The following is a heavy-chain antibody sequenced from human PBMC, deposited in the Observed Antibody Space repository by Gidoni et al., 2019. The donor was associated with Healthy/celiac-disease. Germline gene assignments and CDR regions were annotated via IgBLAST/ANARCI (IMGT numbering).Heavy chain of an antibody. V-gene: IGHV3-20*01. Sequence: EVQLVESGGGVVRPGGSLSLSCEASGITFHDYGMSLFRQAPGKGLGLVSGINWSGGSTGYADSVKGRFTISRDNAKNSLYLQMNSLRAEDTALYHCARGHTRWAKAQIDYWGQGTLVTVSS. J-gene: IGHJ4*02. CDR2: INWSGGST. CDR1: GITFHDYG. D-gene: IGHD1-1*01. CDR3: ARGHTRWAKAQIDY.